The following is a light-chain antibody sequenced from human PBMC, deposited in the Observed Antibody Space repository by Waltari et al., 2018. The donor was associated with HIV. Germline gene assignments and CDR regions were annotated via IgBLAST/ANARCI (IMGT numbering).Light chain of an antibody. J-gene: IGKJ2*01. Sequence: EPVLTQSPGTLSLSSGERATLSCRAGQTINNNYLALYQHKPGLPPRLLIYDASTRAAGIPDRFSGGGSGTDFTLTISRLEPEDFAIYFCQQYEASPPMYTFGQGTRLEV. CDR2: DAS. V-gene: IGKV3-20*01. CDR1: QTINNNY. CDR3: QQYEASPPMYT.